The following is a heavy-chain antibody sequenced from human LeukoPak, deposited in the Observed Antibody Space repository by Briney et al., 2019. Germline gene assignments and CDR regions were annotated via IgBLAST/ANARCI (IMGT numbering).Heavy chain of an antibody. CDR3: AGWFDLDAFDI. CDR1: GFTFSSYS. V-gene: IGHV3-48*01. D-gene: IGHD3-10*01. J-gene: IGHJ3*02. Sequence: QPGGSLRLXCAASGFTFSSYSMNWVRQAPGKRLEGVSYISSSSSTIYYADSVKGRFTISRDNAKNSLYLQMNSLRAEDTAVYYCAGWFDLDAFDIWGQGTMVTVSS. CDR2: ISSSSSTI.